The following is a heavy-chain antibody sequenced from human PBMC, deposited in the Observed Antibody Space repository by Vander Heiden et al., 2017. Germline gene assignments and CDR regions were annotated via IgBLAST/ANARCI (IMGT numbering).Heavy chain of an antibody. V-gene: IGHV4-34*01. D-gene: IGHD4-17*01. CDR3: ARSTTNYGGNSGY. J-gene: IGHJ4*02. CDR1: GGSFSGYY. CDR2: INHSGST. Sequence: QVPLQQLGAGLLKPPATLSYTCAAYGGSFSGYYWSWIRQPPGKGLEWIGEINHSGSTNYNPSLKSRVTISVDTSKNQFSLKLSSVTAADTAVYYCARSTTNYGGNSGYWGQGTLVTVSS.